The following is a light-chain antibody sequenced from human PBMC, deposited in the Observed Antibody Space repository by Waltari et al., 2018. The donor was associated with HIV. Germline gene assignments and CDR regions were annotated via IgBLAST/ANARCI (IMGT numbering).Light chain of an antibody. CDR3: QSYDSSLSGSV. CDR2: SNN. V-gene: IGLV1-40*01. CDR1: SSNIGAGYD. J-gene: IGLJ2*01. Sequence: QSVLTQSPSVSGAPGQRVTISCTGTSSNIGAGYDVHWYQQLPATAPKLLIYSNNNRPSGVPDRCSGSKSGTSASLAITGLQAEDEADYYFQSYDSSLSGSVFGGGTRLTVL.